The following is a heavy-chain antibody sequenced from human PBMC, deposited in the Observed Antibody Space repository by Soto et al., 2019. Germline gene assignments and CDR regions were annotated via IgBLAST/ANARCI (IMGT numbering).Heavy chain of an antibody. CDR2: IYHSGST. D-gene: IGHD3-22*01. J-gene: IGHJ3*02. Sequence: PSETLNLTCAVSGGSISSGGYSWSWIRQPPGKGLEWIGYIYHSGSTYYNPSLKSRVTISVDRSKNQFSLKLSSVTAADTAVYYCAGRITMIDDDFDIWGQGTMVT. CDR3: AGRITMIDDDFDI. V-gene: IGHV4-30-2*01. CDR1: GGSISSGGYS.